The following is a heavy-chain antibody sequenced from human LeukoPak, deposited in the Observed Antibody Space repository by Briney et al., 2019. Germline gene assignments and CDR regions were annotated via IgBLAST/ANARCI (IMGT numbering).Heavy chain of an antibody. D-gene: IGHD4-11*01. J-gene: IGHJ3*02. CDR3: AKEGLATTYAFDI. CDR1: GFTFSSYA. V-gene: IGHV3-23*01. CDR2: ISGSSSST. Sequence: GGSLRLSCAASGFTFSSYAMSWVRQAPGKGLEWVSAISGSSSSTYYADSVKGRFTISRDNSKTTLYLQMNSLRAEDTAVYYCAKEGLATTYAFDIWGQGTMVTVSS.